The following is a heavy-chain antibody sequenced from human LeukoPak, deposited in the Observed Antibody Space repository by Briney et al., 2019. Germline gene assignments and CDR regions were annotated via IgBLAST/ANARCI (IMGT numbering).Heavy chain of an antibody. Sequence: PSETLSLTCAVSGYSISSGYYWCWLRQPPGKGLGGIGSIYHSGSTYYNPSLKSRVTISVDTSKNQLSLKLSSVTAADTAVYYCARTYYYDSSGYLNYWGQGTLVTVPS. CDR1: GYSISSGYY. CDR3: ARTYYYDSSGYLNY. CDR2: IYHSGST. V-gene: IGHV4-38-2*01. J-gene: IGHJ4*02. D-gene: IGHD3-22*01.